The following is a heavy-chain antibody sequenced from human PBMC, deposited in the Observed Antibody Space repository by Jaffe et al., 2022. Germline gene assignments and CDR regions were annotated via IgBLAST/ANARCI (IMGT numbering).Heavy chain of an antibody. CDR2: INHSGST. J-gene: IGHJ4*02. D-gene: IGHD3-16*02. V-gene: IGHV4-34*01. CDR1: GGSFSGYY. Sequence: QVQLQQWGAGLLKPSETLSLTCAVYGGSFSGYYWSWIRQPPGKGLEWIGEINHSGSTNYNPSLKSRVTISVDTSKNQFSLKLSSVTAADTAVYYCARALNYDYIWGSYRYSFDYWGQGTLVTVSS. CDR3: ARALNYDYIWGSYRYSFDY.